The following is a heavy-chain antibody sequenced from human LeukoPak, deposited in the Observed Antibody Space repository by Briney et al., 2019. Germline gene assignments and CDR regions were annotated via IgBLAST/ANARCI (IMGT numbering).Heavy chain of an antibody. Sequence: SETLSLTCTVSGGSISSGGYYWSWIRQHPGKGLEWIGYIYYSGSTYYNPSLKSRVTISVDTSKNQFSLKLSSVTAADTAVYYCARGLIRKTVPNREGYYYGMDVWGQGTTVTVSS. CDR3: ARGLIRKTVPNREGYYYGMDV. V-gene: IGHV4-31*03. J-gene: IGHJ6*02. CDR2: IYYSGST. CDR1: GGSISSGGYY. D-gene: IGHD4-17*01.